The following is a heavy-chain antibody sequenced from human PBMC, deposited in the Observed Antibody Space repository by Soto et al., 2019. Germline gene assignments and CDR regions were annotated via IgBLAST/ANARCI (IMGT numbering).Heavy chain of an antibody. J-gene: IGHJ6*02. V-gene: IGHV3-30-3*01. CDR1: GFTFSSYA. D-gene: IGHD5-18*01. CDR3: ATTWIQLWYVLGGMDV. CDR2: ISYDGSNK. Sequence: QVQLVESGGGVVQPGRSLRLSCAASGFTFSSYAMHWVRQAPGKGLEWVAVISYDGSNKYYADSVKGRFTISRDNSKNTLYLQMNSLRAEDTAVYYCATTWIQLWYVLGGMDVWGQGTTVTVSS.